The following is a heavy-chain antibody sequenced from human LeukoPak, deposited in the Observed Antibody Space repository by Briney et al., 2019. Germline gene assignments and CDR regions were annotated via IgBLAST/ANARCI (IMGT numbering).Heavy chain of an antibody. J-gene: IGHJ4*02. CDR3: ARGSYGNFDY. V-gene: IGHV3-21*01. CDR2: ISSSSYI. D-gene: IGHD5-18*01. CDR1: GSTFSSYS. Sequence: GGSLRLSSAASGSTFSSYSMNWVRQAPGKGLEWVSSISSSSYIYYADSVKGRFTISRDNAKNSLYLQMNSLRAEDTAVYYCARGSYGNFDYWGQGTLVTVSS.